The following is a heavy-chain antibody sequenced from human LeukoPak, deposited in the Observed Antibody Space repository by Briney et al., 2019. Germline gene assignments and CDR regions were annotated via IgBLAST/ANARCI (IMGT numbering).Heavy chain of an antibody. V-gene: IGHV3-30*04. CDR2: ISYDGSNK. D-gene: IGHD4-17*01. CDR3: ARDLRRVFDY. CDR1: GFTFSSYA. Sequence: PGGSLRLSCAASGFTFSSYAMHWVRQAPGKGLEWVAVISYDGSNKYYADSVKGRFTISRDNSKNTLYLQMSSLRAEDTAVYYCARDLRRVFDYWGQGTLVTVSS. J-gene: IGHJ4*02.